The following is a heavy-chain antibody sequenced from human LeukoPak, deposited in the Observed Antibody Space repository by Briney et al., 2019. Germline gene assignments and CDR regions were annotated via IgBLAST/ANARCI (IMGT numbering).Heavy chain of an antibody. V-gene: IGHV1-2*02. Sequence: ASVKVSCKASGYTFTDYHIHWVRQAPGQGLEWMGWINPNSGDTNYAQKFQGRVTMTRDTSITTGYMELSRLRSDDTAVYYCARGIIGGHVFDYWGQGTLVTVSS. CDR3: ARGIIGGHVFDY. CDR2: INPNSGDT. CDR1: GYTFTDYH. D-gene: IGHD3-10*01. J-gene: IGHJ4*02.